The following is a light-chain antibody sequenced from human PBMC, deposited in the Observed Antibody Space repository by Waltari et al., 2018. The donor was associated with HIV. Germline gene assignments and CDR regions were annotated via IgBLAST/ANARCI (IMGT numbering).Light chain of an antibody. J-gene: IGLJ2*01. CDR2: EVS. CDR3: SSYAGSDIYVV. CDR1: TSDVGGYHY. Sequence: QSALTQPPSASGPLGQSVTISCRGTTSDVGGYHYVSSYQQHPGKAPKLMIYEVSKRPSGVPNRFSGSKSGNTASLTVSGLQAEDEADYYCSSYAGSDIYVVFGGGTKLTVL. V-gene: IGLV2-8*01.